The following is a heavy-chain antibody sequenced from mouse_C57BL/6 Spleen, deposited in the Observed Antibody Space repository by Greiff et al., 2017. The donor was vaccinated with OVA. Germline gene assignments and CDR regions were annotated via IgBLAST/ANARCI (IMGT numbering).Heavy chain of an antibody. J-gene: IGHJ2*01. CDR2: IDPSDSET. V-gene: IGHV1-52*01. CDR3: AREGVTTVVAEDY. Sequence: QVQLQQPGAELVRPGSSVKLSCKASGYTFTSYWMHWVKQRPIQGLEWIGNIDPSDSETHYNQKFKDKATLTVDKSSSTAYMQRSSLTSEDSAVDYCAREGVTTVVAEDYWGKGTTLTVSS. D-gene: IGHD1-1*01. CDR1: GYTFTSYW.